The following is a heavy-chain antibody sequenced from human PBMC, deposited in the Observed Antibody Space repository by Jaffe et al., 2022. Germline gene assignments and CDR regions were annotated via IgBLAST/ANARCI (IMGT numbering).Heavy chain of an antibody. V-gene: IGHV3-43D*04. CDR3: AKDKYSRYSYGIDY. D-gene: IGHD5-18*01. J-gene: IGHJ4*02. CDR2: ISWDGGST. CDR1: GFTFDDYA. Sequence: EVQLVESGGVVVQPGGSLRLSCAASGFTFDDYAMHWVRQAPGKGLEWVSLISWDGGSTYYADSVKGRFTISRDNSKNSLYLQMNSLRAEDTALYYCAKDKYSRYSYGIDYWGQGTLVTVSS.